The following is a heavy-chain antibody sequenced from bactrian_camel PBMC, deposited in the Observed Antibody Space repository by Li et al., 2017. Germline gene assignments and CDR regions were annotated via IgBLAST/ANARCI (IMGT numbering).Heavy chain of an antibody. CDR1: EFTFSTGY. CDR3: AKGYGGPWLWWDH. J-gene: IGHJ4*01. V-gene: IGHV3-2*01. CDR2: IRSDGHNT. D-gene: IGHD3*01. Sequence: HVQLVESGGGLVHPGGSLRLSCAASEFTFSTGYINWVRQAPGKGLEWVSSIRSDGHNTDYVDSVKGRFTISRDNAKNTVPLQLNSLKTEDTAMYYCAKGYGGPWLWWDHWGQGTQVTVS.